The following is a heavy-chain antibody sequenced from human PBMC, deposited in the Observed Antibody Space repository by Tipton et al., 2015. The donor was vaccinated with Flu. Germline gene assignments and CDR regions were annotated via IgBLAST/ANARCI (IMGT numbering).Heavy chain of an antibody. V-gene: IGHV3-7*01. Sequence: SLRLSCAASGFTFSSYWMSWVRQAPGKGLEWVANIKQDGSEKYYVDSVKGRFTISRDNAKNSLYLQMNSLRAEDTAVYYCARDPGSASFDFWGQGSLVTVSA. CDR2: IKQDGSEK. J-gene: IGHJ4*02. CDR3: ARDPGSASFDF. CDR1: GFTFSSYW. D-gene: IGHD2-15*01.